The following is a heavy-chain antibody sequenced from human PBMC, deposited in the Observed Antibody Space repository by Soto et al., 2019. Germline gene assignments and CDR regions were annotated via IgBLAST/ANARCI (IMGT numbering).Heavy chain of an antibody. D-gene: IGHD2-15*01. V-gene: IGHV1-3*01. CDR1: GYTFTSYD. Sequence: ASVKVSCKASGYTFTSYDMHWVRQAPGQRLEWMGWINAGNGNTKYSQKFQGRVTITRDTSASTAYMELSSLRSEDTAVYYCARGGRGGVVWFDPWGQGTLVTVSS. J-gene: IGHJ5*02. CDR2: INAGNGNT. CDR3: ARGGRGGVVWFDP.